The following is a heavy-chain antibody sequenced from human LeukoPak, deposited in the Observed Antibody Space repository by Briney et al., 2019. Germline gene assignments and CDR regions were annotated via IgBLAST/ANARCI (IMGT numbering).Heavy chain of an antibody. J-gene: IGHJ6*02. D-gene: IGHD6-13*01. CDR3: ARDEQQLPTHYGMDV. CDR1: GGSISSSSYY. V-gene: IGHV4-39*07. Sequence: PSETLSLTCTVSGGSISSSSYYWGWIRQPPGKGLEWIGSIYYSGSTYYDPSLKSRVTTSVDTSKNQFSLKLSSVTAADTAVYYCARDEQQLPTHYGMDVWGQGTTVTVSS. CDR2: IYYSGST.